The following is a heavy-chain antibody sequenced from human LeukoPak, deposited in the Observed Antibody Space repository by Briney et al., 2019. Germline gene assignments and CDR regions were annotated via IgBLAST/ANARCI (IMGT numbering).Heavy chain of an antibody. CDR2: ICSTGIYI. J-gene: IGHJ4*02. D-gene: IGHD2-15*01. V-gene: IGHV3-21*01. Sequence: GGSLRLSCAASGFTFSDYSMTWVRQAPGKGLEWVSFICSTGIYIYYADSVKGRFTISRVNAKNSLYLQMNSLRAEDTAIYYCARVVVVFADKYSSDHWGQGTLVTVSS. CDR1: GFTFSDYS. CDR3: ARVVVVFADKYSSDH.